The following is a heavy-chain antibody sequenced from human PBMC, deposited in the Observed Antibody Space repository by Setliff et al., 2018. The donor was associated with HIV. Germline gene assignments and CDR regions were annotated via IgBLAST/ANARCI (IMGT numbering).Heavy chain of an antibody. V-gene: IGHV3-48*03. CDR3: AKVMITTTWAFDF. CDR2: ISSSGSAM. Sequence: PGGSLRLSCAASGFTFSRYEMNWVRQAPGKGLEWVSYISSSGSAMYYADSVKGRFTISRDNAKNSLSLQMNSLRAEDTAVYYCAKVMITTTWAFDFWGQGTPVTVS. D-gene: IGHD1-26*01. CDR1: GFTFSRYE. J-gene: IGHJ4*02.